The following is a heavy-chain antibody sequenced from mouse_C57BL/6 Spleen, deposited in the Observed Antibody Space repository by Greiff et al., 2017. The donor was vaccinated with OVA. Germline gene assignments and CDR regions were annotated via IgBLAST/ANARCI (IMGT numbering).Heavy chain of an antibody. CDR1: GYSFTGYF. D-gene: IGHD2-3*01. V-gene: IGHV1-20*01. J-gene: IGHJ4*01. CDR3: ARWDGGYYNYYAMDY. CDR2: INPYNGDT. Sequence: VQLKQSGPELVKPGDSVKISCKASGYSFTGYFMNWVMQSHGKSLEWIGRINPYNGDTFYNQKFKGKATLTVDKSSSTAHMELRSLTSEDSAVYYCARWDGGYYNYYAMDYWGQGTSVTVSS.